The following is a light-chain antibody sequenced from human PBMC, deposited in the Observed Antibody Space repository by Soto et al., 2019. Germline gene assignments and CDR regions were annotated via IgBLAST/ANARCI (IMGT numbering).Light chain of an antibody. CDR3: QVWDSSSDHPHVV. Sequence: SYELTQPPSVSVAPGKTARITCGGNNIGSKSVHWYQQKPGQAPVLVIYYDSDRPSGIPERFSGSNSGNTATLTISRVEAGDEAYYYCQVWDSSSDHPHVVFGGGTKVTVL. J-gene: IGLJ2*01. CDR2: YDS. CDR1: NIGSKS. V-gene: IGLV3-21*04.